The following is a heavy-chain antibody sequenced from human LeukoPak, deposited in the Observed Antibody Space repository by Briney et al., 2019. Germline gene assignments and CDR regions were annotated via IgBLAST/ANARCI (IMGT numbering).Heavy chain of an antibody. CDR1: GFTFTTYT. CDR3: ARIYRSSSSRGAFDI. Sequence: GGSLRLSCAASGFTFTTYTMNWVRQAPGKGLEWVSSISSSSSYIYYADSVKGRFTISRDNAKNSLYLQMNSLRAEDTAVYYCARIYRSSSSRGAFDIWGQGTMVTVSS. J-gene: IGHJ3*02. V-gene: IGHV3-21*01. D-gene: IGHD6-6*01. CDR2: ISSSSSYI.